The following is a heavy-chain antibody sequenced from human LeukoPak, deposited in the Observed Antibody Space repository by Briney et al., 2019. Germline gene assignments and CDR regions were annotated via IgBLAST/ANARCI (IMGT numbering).Heavy chain of an antibody. V-gene: IGHV3-9*01. J-gene: IGHJ6*02. CDR3: ARDRAGYFYALDV. Sequence: PGRSLRLSCAASGFTFGDYAMHWVPQAPGKGLEWVSGINWKSNNIGYADSVKGRFTISRDNAKNSLYLQMNSLRTEDTALYYCARDRAGYFYALDVWGQGTSVTVSS. CDR1: GFTFGDYA. D-gene: IGHD6-13*01. CDR2: INWKSNNI.